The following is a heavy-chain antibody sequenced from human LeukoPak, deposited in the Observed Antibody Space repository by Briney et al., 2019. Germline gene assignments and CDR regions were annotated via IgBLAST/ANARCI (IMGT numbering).Heavy chain of an antibody. CDR2: IYHSESA. Sequence: PSQTLSLTCGVSGGSINSGDYSWNWIRQSPGKGLEWIGYIYHSESAYYSPSFQGRVTISVDKSKTQFSLKLSPMTAADTAVYYCARGLPLPSCGGNCPDLDAFDLWGQGTMVTVSP. V-gene: IGHV4-30-2*06. CDR3: ARGLPLPSCGGNCPDLDAFDL. J-gene: IGHJ3*01. CDR1: GGSINSGDYS. D-gene: IGHD2-21*02.